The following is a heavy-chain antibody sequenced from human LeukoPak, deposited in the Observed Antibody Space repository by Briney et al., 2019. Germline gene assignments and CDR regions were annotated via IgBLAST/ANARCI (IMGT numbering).Heavy chain of an antibody. Sequence: GGSLRLSCAASGFTFSSYGMHWVRQAPGKGLEWVAVISYDGSNKYYADSVKGRFTISRDNSKNTLYLQMGSLRAEDMAVYYCARALLLESYRNDYYYVMDVWGQGTTVTVSS. CDR3: ARALLLESYRNDYYYVMDV. D-gene: IGHD2-8*02. CDR1: GFTFSSYG. CDR2: ISYDGSNK. V-gene: IGHV3-30*03. J-gene: IGHJ6*02.